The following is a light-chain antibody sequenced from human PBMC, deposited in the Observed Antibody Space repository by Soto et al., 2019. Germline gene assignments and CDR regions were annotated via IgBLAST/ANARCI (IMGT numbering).Light chain of an antibody. V-gene: IGLV1-51*01. J-gene: IGLJ1*01. CDR3: GTWDSSLSAYV. Sequence: QSVLTQPPSVSAAPGQKVTISCSGSSSNIGNNYVSWYQQLPGTAPKLLIYDNNKRPSGIPDRFSGSKSGTSATLCITGLQTVDEADYYCGTWDSSLSAYVFGTGTKLTVL. CDR1: SSNIGNNY. CDR2: DNN.